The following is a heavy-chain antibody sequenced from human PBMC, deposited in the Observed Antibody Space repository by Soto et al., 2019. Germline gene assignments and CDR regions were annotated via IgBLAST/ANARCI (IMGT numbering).Heavy chain of an antibody. CDR2: INHSGST. CDR3: ARMVATSGWYYYYGMDV. J-gene: IGHJ6*02. V-gene: IGHV4-34*01. Sequence: SDTLSLTSSVYGGSFSGYYWSRIRQPPGKGLEWIGEINHSGSTNYNPSLKSRVTISVDTSKNQFSLKLSSVTAADTAVYYCARMVATSGWYYYYGMDVWGQGTTVT. D-gene: IGHD5-12*01. CDR1: GGSFSGYY.